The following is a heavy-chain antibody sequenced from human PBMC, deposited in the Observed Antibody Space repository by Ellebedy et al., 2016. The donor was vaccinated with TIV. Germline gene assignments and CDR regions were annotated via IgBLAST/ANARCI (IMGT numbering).Heavy chain of an antibody. CDR2: IYPTGSS. V-gene: IGHV4-4*07. D-gene: IGHD3-16*01. J-gene: IGHJ6*02. CDR1: GGSIGGYY. CDR3: AREKINYEYGLDV. Sequence: PSETLSLTCTVSGGSIGGYYWSWIRQPAGKGLEWVGRIYPTGSSNYNPSLKRLAHISFDPSNHQFSLNLGSVTAADTAVYYCAREKINYEYGLDVWGQGTTVSGSS.